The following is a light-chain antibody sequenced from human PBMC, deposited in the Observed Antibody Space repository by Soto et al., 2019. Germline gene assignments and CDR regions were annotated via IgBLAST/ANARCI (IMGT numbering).Light chain of an antibody. CDR3: SSYTTSSTLVV. Sequence: QSALTQPASVSGSPGQSITISCTGTSSDVGGYNYVSWYQQHPGKAPKLIIYDVTNRPSGVSNRFSGSKSGNTASLTISGLQADDEADYYFSSYTTSSTLVVFGGGTKLTVL. J-gene: IGLJ2*01. CDR1: SSDVGGYNY. CDR2: DVT. V-gene: IGLV2-14*01.